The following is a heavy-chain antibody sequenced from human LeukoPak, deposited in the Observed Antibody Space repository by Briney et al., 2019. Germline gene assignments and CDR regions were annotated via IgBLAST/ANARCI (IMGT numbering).Heavy chain of an antibody. CDR3: ARNSGSYPYYFDY. D-gene: IGHD1-26*01. CDR1: GGSIRNYY. V-gene: IGHV4-59*08. Sequence: SETLSLTCTVSGGSIRNYYWSWIRQPPGKGLEWIGNIYYSGSTRNNPSLKSRVTISADTSKNQLSLKLSSVTAADTAVYYCARNSGSYPYYFDYWGQGTLVTVSS. J-gene: IGHJ4*02. CDR2: IYYSGST.